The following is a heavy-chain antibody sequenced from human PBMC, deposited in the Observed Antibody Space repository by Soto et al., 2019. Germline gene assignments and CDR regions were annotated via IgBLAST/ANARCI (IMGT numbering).Heavy chain of an antibody. CDR2: IIPLFGTT. CDR3: ATSWGGEIYYYYYAMDG. CDR1: GGYFNNRQTLNSYP. Sequence: QVQVVQSGAEVKRPGSSVNVSCKASGGYFNNRQTLNSYPISWVRQAPGQGLEWMGGIIPLFGTTNYAPRFQGRVTITAEKSTSTTYLELKHVTSGETAVYYCATSWGGEIYYYYYAMDGWGQGTTVTVSS. D-gene: IGHD3-16*01. V-gene: IGHV1-69*06. J-gene: IGHJ6*02.